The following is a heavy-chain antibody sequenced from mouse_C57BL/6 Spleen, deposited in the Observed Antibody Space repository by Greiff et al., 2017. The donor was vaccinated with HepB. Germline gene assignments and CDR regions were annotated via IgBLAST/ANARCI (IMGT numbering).Heavy chain of an antibody. CDR1: GYTFTDYN. J-gene: IGHJ1*03. Sequence: VQLQQPGPELVKPGASVKMSCKASGYTFTDYNMHWVKQSHGKSLEWIGYINPNNGGTSYNQKFKGKATLTVNKSSSTAYMELRSLTSEDSAVYCCAGGGGWDWYFDVWGTGTTVTVSS. D-gene: IGHD3-3*01. V-gene: IGHV1-22*01. CDR2: INPNNGGT. CDR3: AGGGGWDWYFDV.